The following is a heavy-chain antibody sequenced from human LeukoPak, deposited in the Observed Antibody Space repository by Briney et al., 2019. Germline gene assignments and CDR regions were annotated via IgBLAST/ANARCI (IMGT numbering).Heavy chain of an antibody. CDR2: IYPGNSDA. D-gene: IGHD1-1*01. Sequence: GESLKISCKGSGYTFRSSWIGWVRRMPGKGLEWMGIIYPGNSDARYSPSFQGQVTISADTSISTAYLQWGSLKASDTAMYYCARFSLSTTSPFDYWGQGTLVTVSS. V-gene: IGHV5-51*01. CDR1: GYTFRSSW. CDR3: ARFSLSTTSPFDY. J-gene: IGHJ4*02.